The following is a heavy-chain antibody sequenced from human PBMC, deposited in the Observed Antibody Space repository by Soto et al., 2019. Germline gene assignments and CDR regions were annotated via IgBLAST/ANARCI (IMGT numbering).Heavy chain of an antibody. J-gene: IGHJ4*02. D-gene: IGHD3-22*01. V-gene: IGHV1-69*01. CDR1: GGTFSSYA. CDR2: IIPIFGTA. CDR3: ARVPEPVYYYDSSGYFDY. Sequence: QVQLVQSGAEVKKPGSSVKVSCKASGGTFSSYAISWVRQAPGQGLEWMGGIIPIFGTANYAQKFQGRVTITADESTSTAYMELSSLRSEDTAVYYCARVPEPVYYYDSSGYFDYWGQGTLVTVSS.